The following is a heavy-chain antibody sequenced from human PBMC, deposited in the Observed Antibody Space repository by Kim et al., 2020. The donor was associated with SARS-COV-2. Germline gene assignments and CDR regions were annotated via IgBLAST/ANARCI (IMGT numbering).Heavy chain of an antibody. Sequence: SQTLSLTCAISGDSVSSNSAAWNWIRQSPSRGLEWLGRTYYRSKWYNDYAVSVKSRITINPDTSKNQFSLQLNSVTPEDTAVYYCARGAVTPYYYYYGMDVWGQGTTVTVSS. D-gene: IGHD4-17*01. V-gene: IGHV6-1*01. CDR2: TYYRSKWYN. CDR1: GDSVSSNSAA. CDR3: ARGAVTPYYYYYGMDV. J-gene: IGHJ6*02.